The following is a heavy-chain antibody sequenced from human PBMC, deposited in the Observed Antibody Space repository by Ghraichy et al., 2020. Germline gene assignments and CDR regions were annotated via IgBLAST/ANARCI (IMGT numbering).Heavy chain of an antibody. D-gene: IGHD5-18*01. Sequence: SQTLSLTCTVSGGSISSYYWSWIRQPPGKGLEWIGYIYYSGSTNYNPSLKSRVTISVDTSKNQFSLKLSSVTAADTAVYYCARTARHAFDIWGQGTMVTVSS. V-gene: IGHV4-59*08. CDR1: GGSISSYY. CDR3: ARTARHAFDI. J-gene: IGHJ3*02. CDR2: IYYSGST.